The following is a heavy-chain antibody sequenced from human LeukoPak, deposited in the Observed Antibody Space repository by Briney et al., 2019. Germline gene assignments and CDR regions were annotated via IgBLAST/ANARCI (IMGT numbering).Heavy chain of an antibody. Sequence: ASVKVSCKASGYTFTSYGINWVRQAPGQGLEWMGWISADNGNTKYAQKFQGRVTITADESTSTAYMELSSLRSEDTAVYYCARDRPYTGGWRGFDYWGQGTLVTVSS. CDR2: ISADNGNT. CDR3: ARDRPYTGGWRGFDY. J-gene: IGHJ4*02. D-gene: IGHD6-19*01. V-gene: IGHV1-18*01. CDR1: GYTFTSYG.